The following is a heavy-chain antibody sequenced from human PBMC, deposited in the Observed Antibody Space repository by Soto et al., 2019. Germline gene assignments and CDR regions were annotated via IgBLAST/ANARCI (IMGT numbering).Heavy chain of an antibody. Sequence: ASVKVSCKASGYTFTSYGISWVRQAPGQGLEWMGWINAGNGNTKYSQKFQGRVTITRDTSASTAYMELSSLRSEDTAVYHCARGYSGYYRAAAFDIWGQGTMVTVSS. J-gene: IGHJ3*02. D-gene: IGHD3-22*01. CDR2: INAGNGNT. CDR3: ARGYSGYYRAAAFDI. V-gene: IGHV1-3*01. CDR1: GYTFTSYG.